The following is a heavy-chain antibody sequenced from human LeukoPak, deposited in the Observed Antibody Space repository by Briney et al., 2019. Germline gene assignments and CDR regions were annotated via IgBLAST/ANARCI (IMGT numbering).Heavy chain of an antibody. CDR3: ASGLTGYYDWYFDY. CDR1: GGSISSYY. D-gene: IGHD3-9*01. V-gene: IGHV4-59*01. Sequence: SETLSLTCTVSGGSISSYYWSWIRQPPGRGLEWIGYIYYSGSTNYNPSLKSRVTISVDTSKNQFSLKLSSVTAADTAVYYCASGLTGYYDWYFDYWGQGTLVTVSS. CDR2: IYYSGST. J-gene: IGHJ4*02.